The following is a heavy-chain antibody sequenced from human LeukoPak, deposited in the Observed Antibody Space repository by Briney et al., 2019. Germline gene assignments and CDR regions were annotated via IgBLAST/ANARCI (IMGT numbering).Heavy chain of an antibody. V-gene: IGHV3-33*06. J-gene: IGHJ4*02. CDR3: AKRPIGVGYNRPPFDY. CDR1: GFTFSSYG. Sequence: QPGGSLRLSCAASGFTFSSYGMHWVRQAPGKGLEWVAVIWYDGSNKYYADSVKGRFTISRDNSKNTLYLQMNSLRAEDTAVYYCAKRPIGVGYNRPPFDYWGQGTLVTVSS. D-gene: IGHD3-10*01. CDR2: IWYDGSNK.